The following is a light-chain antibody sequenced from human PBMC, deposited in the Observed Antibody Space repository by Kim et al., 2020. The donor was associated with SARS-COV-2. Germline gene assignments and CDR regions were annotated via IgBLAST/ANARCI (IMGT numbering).Light chain of an antibody. Sequence: ALGQTVRITCQGGSLRSYYASWYQQKPGQAPVLVIYGKNNRPSGIPDRFSGSSSGNTASLTITGAQAEDEADYYCNSRDSSGNLWVFGGGTKVTVL. CDR2: GKN. CDR3: NSRDSSGNLWV. CDR1: SLRSYY. V-gene: IGLV3-19*01. J-gene: IGLJ3*02.